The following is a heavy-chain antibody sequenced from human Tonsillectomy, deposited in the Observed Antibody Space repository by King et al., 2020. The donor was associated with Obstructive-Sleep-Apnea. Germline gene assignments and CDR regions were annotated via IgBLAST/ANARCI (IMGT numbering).Heavy chain of an antibody. CDR2: ISYDGTNK. D-gene: IGHD3-10*01. CDR3: ELYGSGSFTFDY. J-gene: IGHJ4*02. V-gene: IGHV3-30*04. Sequence: VPLVESGGGVVQPGRSLRLSCATSGFPFSIYPMHWVRPAPGKGLEWVAGISYDGTNKYYADSVKGRFTVSRDNSKNTLYLQMNSLRPEDTALYYCELYGSGSFTFDYWGQGSLVTVSS. CDR1: GFPFSIYP.